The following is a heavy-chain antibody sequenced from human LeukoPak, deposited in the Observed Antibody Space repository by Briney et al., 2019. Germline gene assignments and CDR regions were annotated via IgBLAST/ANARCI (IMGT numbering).Heavy chain of an antibody. CDR2: IYYSGST. CDR1: GGSISSYY. Sequence: KPSETLSLTCTVSGGSISSYYWSWIRQPPGKGLEWIGYIYYSGSTNYNPSLKSRVTISVDTSKNQFSLKLSSVTAADTAVYYCARHEDYGGNARNPFDYWGQGTLVTASS. D-gene: IGHD4-23*01. CDR3: ARHEDYGGNARNPFDY. V-gene: IGHV4-59*08. J-gene: IGHJ4*02.